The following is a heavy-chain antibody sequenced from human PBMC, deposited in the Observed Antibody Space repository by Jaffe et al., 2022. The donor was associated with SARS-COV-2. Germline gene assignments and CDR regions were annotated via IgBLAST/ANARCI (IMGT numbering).Heavy chain of an antibody. CDR2: ISWNSGSI. CDR3: AKDIGGRYYYGMDV. J-gene: IGHJ6*02. D-gene: IGHD3-16*01. Sequence: EVQLVESGGGLVQPGRSLRLSCAASGFTFDDYAMHWVRQAPGKGLEWVSGISWNSGSIGYADSVKGRFTISRDNAKNSLYLQMNSLRAEDTALYYCAKDIGGRYYYGMDVWGQGTTVTVSS. CDR1: GFTFDDYA. V-gene: IGHV3-9*01.